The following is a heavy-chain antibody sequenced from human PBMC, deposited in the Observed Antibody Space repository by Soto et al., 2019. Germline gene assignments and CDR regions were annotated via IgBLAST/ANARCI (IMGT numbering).Heavy chain of an antibody. CDR3: ARRGPVAWEFNY. CDR2: ISAYNGNT. Sequence: GGSLRLSCAASGFTFSSSAISWVRQAPGQGLEWMGWISAYNGNTNYAQKLQGRVTMTTDTSTSTAYMELRSLRSDDTAVYYCARRGPVAWEFNYWGQGTLVTVSS. D-gene: IGHD1-26*01. V-gene: IGHV1-18*01. CDR1: GFTFSSSA. J-gene: IGHJ4*02.